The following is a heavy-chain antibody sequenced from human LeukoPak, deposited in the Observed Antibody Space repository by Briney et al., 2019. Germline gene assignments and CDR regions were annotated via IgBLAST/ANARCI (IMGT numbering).Heavy chain of an antibody. Sequence: GGSLRLSCAASGFTISSYSMNWVRQAPGKGLEWASSISSSSSYIYYADSVKGRFTISRDNAKNSLYLQMNSLRAEDTAVYYCARGSRDYDYVWGSYRPFDYWGQGTLVTVSS. CDR3: ARGSRDYDYVWGSYRPFDY. V-gene: IGHV3-21*01. J-gene: IGHJ4*02. D-gene: IGHD3-16*02. CDR1: GFTISSYS. CDR2: ISSSSSYI.